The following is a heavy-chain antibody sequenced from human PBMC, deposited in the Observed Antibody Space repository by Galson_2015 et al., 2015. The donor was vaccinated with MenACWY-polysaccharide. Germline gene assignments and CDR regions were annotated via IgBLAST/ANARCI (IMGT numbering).Heavy chain of an antibody. Sequence: SLRLSCAASGFTSSTYTVHWVRQAPGKGLEWVAVISNDGSNKYYADSVKGRFTISRDNPKNTLYLQMNSLRAEDTAVYYCARGGSTYSYGSGTYYKFDSWGQGTLVTVSS. V-gene: IGHV3-30-3*01. CDR2: ISNDGSNK. J-gene: IGHJ4*02. D-gene: IGHD3-10*01. CDR1: GFTSSTYT. CDR3: ARGGSTYSYGSGTYYKFDS.